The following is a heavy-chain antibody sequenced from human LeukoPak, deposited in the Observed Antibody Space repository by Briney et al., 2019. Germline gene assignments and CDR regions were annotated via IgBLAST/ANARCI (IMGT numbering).Heavy chain of an antibody. CDR2: ITPIFGTA. CDR3: AGSFDILTEYYFDY. CDR1: GGTFSSYA. J-gene: IGHJ4*02. V-gene: IGHV1-69*13. Sequence: ASVKVSCKASGGTFSSYALSWVRQAPGQGLGWMGGITPIFGTANYAQKFQGRVTITADESTSTVYMELSSLRSEDTAVYYCAGSFDILTEYYFDYWGQGTLVTVSS. D-gene: IGHD3-9*01.